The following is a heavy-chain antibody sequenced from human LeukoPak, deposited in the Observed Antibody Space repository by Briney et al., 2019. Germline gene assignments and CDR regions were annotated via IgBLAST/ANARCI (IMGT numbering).Heavy chain of an antibody. V-gene: IGHV3-30-3*01. Sequence: GGSLRPSCTASGFPFSNYAMHWVRQAPGQGLDWVAVISYDGTNKYYVDSVKGRFTISRDNSKNTLYLQMNSLRAEDAAAYYCERDQGVETRIILYYFDLWGQGTLVTVSS. D-gene: IGHD3-16*01. J-gene: IGHJ4*02. CDR1: GFPFSNYA. CDR3: ERDQGVETRIILYYFDL. CDR2: ISYDGTNK.